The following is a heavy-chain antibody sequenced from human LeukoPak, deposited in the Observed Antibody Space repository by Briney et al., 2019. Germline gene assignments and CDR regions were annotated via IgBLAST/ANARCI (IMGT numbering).Heavy chain of an antibody. V-gene: IGHV3-64*01. CDR2: ISSNGGST. J-gene: IGHJ4*02. Sequence: PGGSLRLSCAASGFTFSSYAMHWVRQAQGKGLEYVSAISSNGGSTYYANSVKGRFTISRDNSKNTLYLQMGSLRAEDMAVYYCARDRGRWLQPVDYWGQGTLVTVSS. D-gene: IGHD5-24*01. CDR1: GFTFSSYA. CDR3: ARDRGRWLQPVDY.